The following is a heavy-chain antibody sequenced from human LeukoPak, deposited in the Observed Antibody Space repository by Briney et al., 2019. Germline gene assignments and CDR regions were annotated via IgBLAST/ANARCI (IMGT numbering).Heavy chain of an antibody. V-gene: IGHV4-30-2*01. CDR1: GGSISSGGYY. D-gene: IGHD3-3*01. J-gene: IGHJ3*02. CDR3: ARDREKSVDFWSGFHAFDI. Sequence: SATLSLTCTVSGGSISSGGYYWSWIRQPPGKGLEWIGYIYHSGSTYYNPSLKSRVTISVDRSKNQFSLKLSSVTAADTAVYYCARDREKSVDFWSGFHAFDIWGQGTMVTVSS. CDR2: IYHSGST.